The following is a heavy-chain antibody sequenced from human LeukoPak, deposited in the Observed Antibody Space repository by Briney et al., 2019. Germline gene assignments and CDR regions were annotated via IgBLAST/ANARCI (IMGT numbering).Heavy chain of an antibody. J-gene: IGHJ3*02. V-gene: IGHV3-23*01. CDR1: GFTFNSYA. D-gene: IGHD3-22*01. CDR2: FSGSGHST. Sequence: GGSLRLSCAASGFTFNSYAMNWVRQAPGRGLEWVSAFSGSGHSTYYADSVKGRFSISRDNSKNTLYLQMNSLRAEDTAIYYCAKVRMITMIAYDAFDIWGQGSMVTVSS. CDR3: AKVRMITMIAYDAFDI.